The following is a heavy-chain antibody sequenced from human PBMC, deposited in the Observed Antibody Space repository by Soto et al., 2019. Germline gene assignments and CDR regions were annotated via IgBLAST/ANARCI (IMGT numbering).Heavy chain of an antibody. V-gene: IGHV4-31*03. D-gene: IGHD4-17*01. J-gene: IGHJ4*02. Sequence: QVQLQESGPGLVKPSQTLSLTCTVSGGSISSGGYYWSWIRQHPGKGLEWIGYIYYSGSTYYNPSLKSRVPISVDTSKNQFSLKLSSVTAADTAVYYCARAPHPDEDYQGYFDYWGQGTLVTVSS. CDR2: IYYSGST. CDR3: ARAPHPDEDYQGYFDY. CDR1: GGSISSGGYY.